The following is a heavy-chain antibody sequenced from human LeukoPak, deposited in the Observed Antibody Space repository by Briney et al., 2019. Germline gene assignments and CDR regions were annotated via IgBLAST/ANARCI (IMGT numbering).Heavy chain of an antibody. D-gene: IGHD4-17*01. Sequence: GGSLRLSCAASGITFSSYTMNWVRQAPGKGLEWVSSISSSSSYIYYADSVKGRFTVSRDNAKNPLYLQMNSLRAEDTAVYYCAREGHDYGVTTFDYWGQGTLVTVSS. CDR1: GITFSSYT. CDR3: AREGHDYGVTTFDY. CDR2: ISSSSSYI. V-gene: IGHV3-21*04. J-gene: IGHJ4*02.